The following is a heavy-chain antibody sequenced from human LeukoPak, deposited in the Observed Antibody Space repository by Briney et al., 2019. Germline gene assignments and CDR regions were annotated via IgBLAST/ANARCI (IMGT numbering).Heavy chain of an antibody. J-gene: IGHJ4*02. CDR2: ISGSGGTI. Sequence: GGSLRLSCAASGFTFSSYAMSWVRQAPGKGLEWVSAISGSGGTIYYADSVKGRFTISRDNAKNSLYLQMNSLRAEDTAVYYCASTYSSGWSYYFDYWGQGTLVTVSS. V-gene: IGHV3-23*01. CDR3: ASTYSSGWSYYFDY. D-gene: IGHD6-19*01. CDR1: GFTFSSYA.